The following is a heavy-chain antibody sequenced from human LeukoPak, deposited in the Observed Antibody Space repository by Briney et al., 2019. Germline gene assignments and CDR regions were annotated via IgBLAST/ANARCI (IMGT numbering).Heavy chain of an antibody. Sequence: GGSLRLSCSASGFSFTSYAMNWVREAPGKGLEWVSSITTGSSYISTAPSVRGRLSVSRDTANNSLYLEMNSLRAEDTAVYYCARVEATTARSYYYYYMDVWGKGTTVTVS. CDR1: GFSFTSYA. D-gene: IGHD1-1*01. CDR3: ARVEATTARSYYYYYMDV. V-gene: IGHV3-21*06. CDR2: ITTGSSYI. J-gene: IGHJ6*03.